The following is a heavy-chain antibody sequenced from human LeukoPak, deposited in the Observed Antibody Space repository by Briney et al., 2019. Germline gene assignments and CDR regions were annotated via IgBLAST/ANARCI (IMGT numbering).Heavy chain of an antibody. CDR3: ARARRYYDSSGYFSDWFDP. CDR2: ISSGSSYI. CDR1: GFTFSSHS. Sequence: GGSLRLSCAASGFTFSSHSMNWVRQAPGKGLEWVSSISSGSSYIYYADSVKGRFTISRDNAKNSLYLQMNSLRAEDTAVYYCARARRYYDSSGYFSDWFDPWGQGTLVTVSS. D-gene: IGHD3-22*01. V-gene: IGHV3-21*01. J-gene: IGHJ5*02.